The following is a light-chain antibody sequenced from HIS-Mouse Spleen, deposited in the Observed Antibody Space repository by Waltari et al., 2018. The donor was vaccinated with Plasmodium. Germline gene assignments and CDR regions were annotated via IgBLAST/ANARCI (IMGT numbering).Light chain of an antibody. Sequence: QSVLTQPPSVSAAPGQKVTISCPGISSTIGNHYVSWSQQLPGTAPKLLIYDNNKRPSGIPDRFSGSKSGTSATLGITGLQTGDEADYYCGTWDSSLSAGVVFGGGTKLTVL. V-gene: IGLV1-51*01. J-gene: IGLJ2*01. CDR1: SSTIGNHY. CDR3: GTWDSSLSAGVV. CDR2: DNN.